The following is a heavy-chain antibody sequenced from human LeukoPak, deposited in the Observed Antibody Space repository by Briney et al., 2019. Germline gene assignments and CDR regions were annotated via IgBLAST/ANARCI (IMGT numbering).Heavy chain of an antibody. D-gene: IGHD3-10*01. CDR1: GLTFSDYS. CDR3: VRERFHGSGAPKFDF. Sequence: PGGSLRLSCAASGLTFSDYSMNWVRQTPRKGLEWVSCISGSGSYIYYADSVKGRFTISRDNAKNSLHLQVNSLRAEDTAVYYCVRERFHGSGAPKFDFWGQGTLVTVSS. J-gene: IGHJ4*02. CDR2: ISGSGSYI. V-gene: IGHV3-21*06.